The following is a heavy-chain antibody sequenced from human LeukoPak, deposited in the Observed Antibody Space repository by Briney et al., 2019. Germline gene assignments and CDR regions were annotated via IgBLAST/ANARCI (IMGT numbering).Heavy chain of an antibody. V-gene: IGHV1-18*04. CDR1: GYTFTGYY. J-gene: IGHJ4*02. CDR3: ARVSGLYSYGSDY. Sequence: GASVKVSCKASGYTFTGYYMHWVRQAPGQGLEWMGWISAYNGNTNYAQKLQGRVTMTTDTSTSTAYMELRSLRSDDTAVYYCARVSGLYSYGSDYWGQGTLVTVSS. D-gene: IGHD5-18*01. CDR2: ISAYNGNT.